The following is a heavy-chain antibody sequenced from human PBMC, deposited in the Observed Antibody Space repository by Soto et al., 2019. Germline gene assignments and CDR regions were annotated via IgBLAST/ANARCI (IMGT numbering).Heavy chain of an antibody. J-gene: IGHJ4*02. CDR1: GFTFSNYW. Sequence: EVQLVESGGGSAQPGGSLRLSCAASGFTFSNYWIHWVRQAPGKGPMWVSRINGVGTYTNYADSVRGRFSISRDNSENTVYLQMNSLRAEDTAMYHCVRDFRSSDFWGQGTPVTVSS. CDR3: VRDFRSSDF. CDR2: INGVGTYT. V-gene: IGHV3-74*01. D-gene: IGHD3-3*01.